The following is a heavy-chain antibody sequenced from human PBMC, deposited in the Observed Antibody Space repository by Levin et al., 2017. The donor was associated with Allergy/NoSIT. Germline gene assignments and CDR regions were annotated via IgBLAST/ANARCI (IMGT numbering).Heavy chain of an antibody. CDR3: AREEGWGYYYGIDV. J-gene: IGHJ6*02. CDR2: INQGGSER. Sequence: GGSLRLSCAASGFTFSSFYMSWVRQAPGKGLEWVANINQGGSERYYVDSVKGRFTISRDNAKSSLYLQMNSLRAEDSAVYYCAREEGWGYYYGIDVWGQGTTVTVSS. CDR1: GFTFSSFY. D-gene: IGHD3-22*01. V-gene: IGHV3-7*01.